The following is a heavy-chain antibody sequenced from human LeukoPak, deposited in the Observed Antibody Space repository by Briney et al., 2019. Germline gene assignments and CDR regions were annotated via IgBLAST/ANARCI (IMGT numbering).Heavy chain of an antibody. CDR3: ARVGEVLRYFDWLLTNGMDV. Sequence: GASVKVSCKASGYTFTSYAMNWVRQAPGQGLEWMGWINTNTGNPTYAQSFTGRFVFSLDTSVSTAYLQISSLKAEDTAVYYCARVGEVLRYFDWLLTNGMDVWGQGTTVTVSS. CDR2: INTNTGNP. V-gene: IGHV7-4-1*02. J-gene: IGHJ6*02. CDR1: GYTFTSYA. D-gene: IGHD3-9*01.